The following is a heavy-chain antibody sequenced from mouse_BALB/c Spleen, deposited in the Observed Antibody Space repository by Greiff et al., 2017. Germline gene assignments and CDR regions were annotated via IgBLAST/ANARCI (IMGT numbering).Heavy chain of an antibody. CDR2: ISDGGSYT. J-gene: IGHJ3*01. CDR3: ARGGAAFAY. V-gene: IGHV5-4*02. Sequence: EVKLVESGGGLVKPGGSLKLSCAASGFTFSDYYMYWVRQTPEKRLEWVATISDGGSYTYYPDSVKGRFTISRDNAKNNLYLQMSSLKSEDTAMYYCARGGAAFAYWGQGTLVTVSA. CDR1: GFTFSDYY.